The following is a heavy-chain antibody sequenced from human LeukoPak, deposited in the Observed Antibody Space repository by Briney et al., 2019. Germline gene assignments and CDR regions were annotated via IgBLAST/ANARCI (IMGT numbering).Heavy chain of an antibody. D-gene: IGHD6-13*01. CDR1: GFVFSDYW. CDR3: TRDLAAAAT. V-gene: IGHV3-7*03. Sequence: GGSLRLSCVGSGFVFSDYWMSWVRQAPGKGLEWVANINQGGKKRNYVDSMKGRFIISRDDAKNSLYLQMDGLTPEDTAMYYCTRDLAAAATWGQGTLVIVSS. CDR2: INQGGKKR. J-gene: IGHJ5*02.